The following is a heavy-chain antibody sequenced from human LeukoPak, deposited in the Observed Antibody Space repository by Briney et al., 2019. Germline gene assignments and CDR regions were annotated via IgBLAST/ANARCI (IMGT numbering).Heavy chain of an antibody. Sequence: ASVKVSCKASGYIFTSYFMHWVRPAPGQGLEWMGLINPGGGNTNYAQNFQGRVTMTRDTSASTVYMELSSLRSEDTAIYYCARNRDGYNDAYDIWGQGTVVTVPS. D-gene: IGHD5-24*01. CDR2: INPGGGNT. J-gene: IGHJ3*02. CDR3: ARNRDGYNDAYDI. V-gene: IGHV1-46*01. CDR1: GYIFTSYF.